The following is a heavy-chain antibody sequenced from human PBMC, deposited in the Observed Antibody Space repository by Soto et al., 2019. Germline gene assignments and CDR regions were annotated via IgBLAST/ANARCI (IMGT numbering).Heavy chain of an antibody. J-gene: IGHJ3*02. CDR1: GFTVSSNY. Sequence: PGGSLRLSCAASGFTVSSNYMSWVRQAPGKGLEWVSVIYSGGSTYYADSVKGRFTISRDNSKNTLYLQMNSLRAEDTAVYYCASTTYSSSSCFFCGYAFDIWGQGTMVTVSS. CDR2: IYSGGST. CDR3: ASTTYSSSSCFFCGYAFDI. D-gene: IGHD6-6*01. V-gene: IGHV3-53*01.